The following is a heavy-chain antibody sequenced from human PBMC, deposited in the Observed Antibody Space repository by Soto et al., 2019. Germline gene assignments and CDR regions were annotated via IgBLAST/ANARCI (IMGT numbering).Heavy chain of an antibody. CDR2: ITGSGGSA. V-gene: IGHV3-23*01. Sequence: GGSLSLSCAASGFTFRRFALTWVRQAPGKGLEWVSGITGSGGSAYYADSVKGRFAISRDESKSTLFLQMNSLRAEDTAIYYWANRNEQDGGDAGFRCVGAWGEVTLVT. J-gene: IGHJ5*02. CDR1: GFTFRRFA. CDR3: ANRNEQDGGDAGFRCVGA. D-gene: IGHD2-21*02.